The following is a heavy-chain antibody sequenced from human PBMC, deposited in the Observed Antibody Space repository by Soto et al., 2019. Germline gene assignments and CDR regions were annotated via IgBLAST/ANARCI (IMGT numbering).Heavy chain of an antibody. CDR1: GFTFSSYS. V-gene: IGHV3-21*01. J-gene: IGHJ4*02. Sequence: PGGSLRLSCAASGFTFSSYSMNWVRQAPGKGLEWVSSISSSSYIYYADSVKGRFTISRDNAKNSLYLQMNSLRAEDTAVYYCARDRNYYDSSGYYGYWGQGTLVTVSS. CDR3: ARDRNYYDSSGYYGY. CDR2: ISSSSYI. D-gene: IGHD3-22*01.